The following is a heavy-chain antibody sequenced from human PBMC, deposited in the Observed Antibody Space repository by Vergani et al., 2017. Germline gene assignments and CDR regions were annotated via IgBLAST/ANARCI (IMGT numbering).Heavy chain of an antibody. V-gene: IGHV1-2*02. Sequence: QVQLVQSGAEVKKPGASVKVSCKASGYTFTGYYMHWVRQAPGQGLEWMGWINPNSGGTNYAQKFQGRVTITADESTSTAYMELSSLRSEDTAVYYCARESGVVATIGGFDYWGQGTLVTVSS. CDR1: GYTFTGYY. CDR3: ARESGVVATIGGFDY. D-gene: IGHD5-12*01. J-gene: IGHJ4*02. CDR2: INPNSGGT.